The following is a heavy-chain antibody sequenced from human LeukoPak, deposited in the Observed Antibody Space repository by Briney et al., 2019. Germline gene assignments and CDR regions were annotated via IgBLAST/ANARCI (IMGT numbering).Heavy chain of an antibody. J-gene: IGHJ6*02. D-gene: IGHD2-2*01. V-gene: IGHV1-8*01. CDR3: ARANVVVPAAMNYYYYYYGMDV. Sequence: PQASVKVSCKASGYTFTSYDINWVRQATGQGLEWMGWMNPNSGNTGYAQKFQGRVTMTRNTSISTAYMELSSLRSEDTAVYYCARANVVVPAAMNYYYYYYGMDVWGQGTTVTVSS. CDR2: MNPNSGNT. CDR1: GYTFTSYD.